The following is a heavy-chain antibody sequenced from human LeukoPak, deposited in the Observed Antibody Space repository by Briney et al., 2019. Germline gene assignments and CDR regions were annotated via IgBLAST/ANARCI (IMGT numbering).Heavy chain of an antibody. D-gene: IGHD3-10*01. CDR3: ARGFLGPGSDAFDI. V-gene: IGHV4-38-2*02. Sequence: SETLSLTCTVSDYSISSGYGYYWGWIRQPPGKGLEWIGNIYHSGITYYNHFNSSLKSRVTISIDTSKNQFSLKLSSVTAADTAVYYCARGFLGPGSDAFDIWGQGTMVTVSS. CDR2: IYHSGIT. CDR1: DYSISSGYGYY. J-gene: IGHJ3*02.